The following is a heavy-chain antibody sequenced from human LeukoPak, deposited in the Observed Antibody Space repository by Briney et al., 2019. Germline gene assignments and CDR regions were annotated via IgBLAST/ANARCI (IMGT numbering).Heavy chain of an antibody. J-gene: IGHJ6*02. V-gene: IGHV4-34*01. Sequence: SSETLSLTCAVYGGSFSGYYWSWIRQPPGKGLEWIGEINHSGSTNYNPSLKSRVTISVDTSKNQFSLKLSSVTAADTAVYYCASNSGLSYYYYGMDVWGQGTTVTVSS. D-gene: IGHD6-19*01. CDR3: ASNSGLSYYYYGMDV. CDR1: GGSFSGYY. CDR2: INHSGST.